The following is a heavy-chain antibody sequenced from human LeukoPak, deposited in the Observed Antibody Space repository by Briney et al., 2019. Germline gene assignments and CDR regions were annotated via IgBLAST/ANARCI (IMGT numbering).Heavy chain of an antibody. V-gene: IGHV3-30-3*01. CDR1: GFTFSSYA. J-gene: IGHJ4*02. D-gene: IGHD4-17*01. CDR3: AREGDYGDYAVDY. CDR2: ISYDGSNK. Sequence: GGSLRLSCAASGFTFSSYAMHWVHQAPGKGLEWVAVISYDGSNKYYADSVKGRFTISRDNSKNTLYLQMNSLRAEDTAVYYCAREGDYGDYAVDYWGQGTLVTVSS.